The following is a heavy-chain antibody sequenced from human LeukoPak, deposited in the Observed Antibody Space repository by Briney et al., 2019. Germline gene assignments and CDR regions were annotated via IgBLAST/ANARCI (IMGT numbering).Heavy chain of an antibody. CDR1: GFTFDDYA. J-gene: IGHJ4*02. V-gene: IGHV3-9*01. D-gene: IGHD6-19*01. CDR3: AKDSGIAVADSLDY. Sequence: GRSLRLSCAASGFTFDDYAMHWVRQAPGKGLEWVSGISWNSGSIGYADSVKGRFTISRDNAKNSLYLQMNSPRAEDTALYYCAKDSGIAVADSLDYWGQGTLVTVSS. CDR2: ISWNSGSI.